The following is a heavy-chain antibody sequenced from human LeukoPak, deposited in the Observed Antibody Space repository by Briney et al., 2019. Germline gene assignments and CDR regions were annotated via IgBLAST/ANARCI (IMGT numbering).Heavy chain of an antibody. CDR2: IIPIFGTA. CDR1: GGTFSSYA. CDR3: ARDLAPSYDSSGYPFDY. J-gene: IGHJ4*02. Sequence: ASVKVSCKASGGTFSSYAISWVRQAPGQGLEWMGGIIPIFGTANYAQKFQGRVTITTDESTSTAYMELSSLRSEDTAVYYCARDLAPSYDSSGYPFDYWGQGTLVTVSS. V-gene: IGHV1-69*05. D-gene: IGHD3-22*01.